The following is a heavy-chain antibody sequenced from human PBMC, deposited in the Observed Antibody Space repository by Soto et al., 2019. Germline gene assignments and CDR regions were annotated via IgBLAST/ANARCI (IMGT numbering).Heavy chain of an antibody. J-gene: IGHJ5*02. Sequence: QVQLQQWGAGLLKPSETLSLTCAVYGGSFSGYYWSWIRQPPGKGLEWIGEINHSGSTNYNPSLRRRVTISVDTSKNQFSLKLSSVTAADTAVYYCASRSSGSTGPWFDPWGQGTLVTVSS. CDR2: INHSGST. CDR3: ASRSSGSTGPWFDP. V-gene: IGHV4-34*01. D-gene: IGHD3-10*01. CDR1: GGSFSGYY.